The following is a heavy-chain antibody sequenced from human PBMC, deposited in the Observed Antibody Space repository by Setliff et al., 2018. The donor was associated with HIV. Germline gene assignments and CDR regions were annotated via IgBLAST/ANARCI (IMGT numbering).Heavy chain of an antibody. CDR1: GFTFSSYA. V-gene: IGHV3-20*04. Sequence: PGGSLRLSCAASGFTFSSYAMRWVRQAPGKGLEWVSGINNSGSTGYADSVRGRFTISRDNAKNSLYLQMNSLRAEDTALYYCAREGGTMILAYGNPLGYWGQGTLVTVSS. D-gene: IGHD3-22*01. CDR3: AREGGTMILAYGNPLGY. CDR2: INNSGST. J-gene: IGHJ4*02.